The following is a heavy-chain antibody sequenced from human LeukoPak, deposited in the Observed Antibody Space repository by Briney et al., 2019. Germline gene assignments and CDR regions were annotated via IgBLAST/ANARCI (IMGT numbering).Heavy chain of an antibody. D-gene: IGHD1-26*01. CDR3: TTEYSTNAFDI. V-gene: IGHV3-15*01. Sequence: PGGSLRLSCAASGFTFSNAWMSWVRQAPGKGLEWVCRIKSKTHGGTTDYAAPVKARFTISRDDSKNTLQLKMNSLQAEDSAIYYCTTEYSTNAFDIWGQGTMVTVSS. CDR1: GFTFSNAW. CDR2: IKSKTHGGTT. J-gene: IGHJ3*02.